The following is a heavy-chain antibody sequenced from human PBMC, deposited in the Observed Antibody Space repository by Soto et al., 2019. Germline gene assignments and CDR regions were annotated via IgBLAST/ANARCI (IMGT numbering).Heavy chain of an antibody. D-gene: IGHD2-15*01. V-gene: IGHV3-23*01. J-gene: IGHJ4*02. CDR1: GFTFSSYA. CDR2: VSIGGST. CDR3: AKRRGAGGHFDY. Sequence: LSCAASGFTFSSYAMGWVRQGPGKGLEWVAVVSIGGSTHYADSVRGRFTISRDNSKNTLSLQMNSLTAEDTAVYFCAKRRGAGGHFDYWGQGALVTVSS.